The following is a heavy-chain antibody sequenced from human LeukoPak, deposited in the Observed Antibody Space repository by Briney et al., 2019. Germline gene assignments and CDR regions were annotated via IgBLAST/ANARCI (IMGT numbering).Heavy chain of an antibody. CDR3: AHGAMYQLDS. CDR1: GFTFSNYA. D-gene: IGHD2-2*01. V-gene: IGHV3-30*04. CDR2: ISYDGSNK. J-gene: IGHJ4*02. Sequence: GGSLRLSCAASGFTFSNYAMHWVRQAPDKGLEWVALISYDGSNKYYADSVKGRFTISRDNSKNTLFLQMNSLRAEDTAVYYCAHGAMYQLDSWGQGTLVIVSS.